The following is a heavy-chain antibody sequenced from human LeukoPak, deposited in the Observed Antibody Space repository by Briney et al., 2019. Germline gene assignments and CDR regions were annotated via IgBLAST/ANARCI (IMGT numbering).Heavy chain of an antibody. CDR1: GGSISSSRYY. J-gene: IGHJ3*01. CDR3: VRTRLSDHIVPAAERADDACV. Sequence: SETLSLTCTVSGGSISSSRYYWGWIRQPPGKGLEWLGSIHYSGSTYYNPSLKSRVTVSVDTSENQFSLRLSSVAAADTAVYFCVRTRLSDHIVPAAERADDACVWGQGTMVTVSS. CDR2: IHYSGST. V-gene: IGHV4-39*07. D-gene: IGHD2-2*01.